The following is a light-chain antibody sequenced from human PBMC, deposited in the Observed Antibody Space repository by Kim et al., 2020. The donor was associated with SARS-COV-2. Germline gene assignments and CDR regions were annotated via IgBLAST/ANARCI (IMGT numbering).Light chain of an antibody. J-gene: IGLJ2*01. Sequence: SYELTQPPSVSVAPGKTVRVSCGGNSIGSKSVHWYQQKSGQAPALVIYYDSDRPSGIPERFSGSNSGNTATLTISRVEAGDEADYYCQVWDSSSDHRVVFGGGTQLTVL. CDR3: QVWDSSSDHRVV. V-gene: IGLV3-21*04. CDR1: SIGSKS. CDR2: YDS.